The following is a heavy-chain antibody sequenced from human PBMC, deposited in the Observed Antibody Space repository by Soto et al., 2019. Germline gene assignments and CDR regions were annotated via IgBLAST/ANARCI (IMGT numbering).Heavy chain of an antibody. CDR1: GFTFSSYG. D-gene: IGHD2-15*01. CDR3: AKDPSNLGCSGGSCYSVVDY. Sequence: QVQLVESGGGVVQPGRSLRLSCAASGFTFSSYGMHWVRQAPGKGLEWVAVISYDGSNKYYADSVKGRFTISRDNSKNTLYLQMNSLRAEDTAVYYCAKDPSNLGCSGGSCYSVVDYWGQGTLVTVSS. CDR2: ISYDGSNK. J-gene: IGHJ4*02. V-gene: IGHV3-30*18.